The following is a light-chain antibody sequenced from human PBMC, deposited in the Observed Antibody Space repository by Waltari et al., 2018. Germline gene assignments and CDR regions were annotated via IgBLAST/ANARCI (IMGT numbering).Light chain of an antibody. CDR1: SRDVGGYHY. Sequence: QSALTQPRSVSGSPGQSVTISCTGTSRDVGGYHYVSWFQHHPGKVPKLLIYDVSERPSDVPDRFSGSKSANTASLTISGLQPDDEADYYCCSFAGSYTFVFGPGTSVTVL. J-gene: IGLJ1*01. CDR2: DVS. V-gene: IGLV2-11*01. CDR3: CSFAGSYTFV.